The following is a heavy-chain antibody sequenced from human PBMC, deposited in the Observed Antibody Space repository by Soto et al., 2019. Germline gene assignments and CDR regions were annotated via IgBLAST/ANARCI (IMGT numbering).Heavy chain of an antibody. CDR3: ARHGITIFGVVIIPHGMDV. CDR2: IYPGDSDT. CDR1: GYIFTSYW. V-gene: IGHV5-51*01. D-gene: IGHD3-3*01. J-gene: IGHJ6*02. Sequence: GESLKISCNGSGYIFTSYWIGWVRQMPGKGLEWMGIIYPGDSDTRYSPSFQGQVTISADKSISTAYLQWSSLKASDTAMYYCARHGITIFGVVIIPHGMDVWGQGTTVTVSS.